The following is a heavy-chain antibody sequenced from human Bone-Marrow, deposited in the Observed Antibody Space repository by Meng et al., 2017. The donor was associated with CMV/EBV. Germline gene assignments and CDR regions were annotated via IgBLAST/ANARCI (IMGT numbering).Heavy chain of an antibody. Sequence: GESLKISCAASGFTFSDYYMSWIRQAPGKGLEWVSYISSSSSTIYYADSAKGRFTISRDNAKNSLYLQMNSLRAEDTAVYYCARGNPSTIVVVPAAIPPKYGMDVWGQGTTVTVSS. V-gene: IGHV3-11*04. CDR2: ISSSSSTI. D-gene: IGHD2-2*01. CDR1: GFTFSDYY. J-gene: IGHJ6*02. CDR3: ARGNPSTIVVVPAAIPPKYGMDV.